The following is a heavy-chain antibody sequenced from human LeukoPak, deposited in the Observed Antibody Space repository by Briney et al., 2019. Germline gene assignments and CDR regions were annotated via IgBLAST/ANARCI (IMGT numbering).Heavy chain of an antibody. CDR3: ARLPEVGYSTTLGWFDP. V-gene: IGHV4-59*12. J-gene: IGHJ5*02. CDR2: LAYTGVS. Sequence: SETLSVTCSVSGSPISRSYWIWMRQFPGKGLEWIGYLAYTGVSYYSTSLKSRVTISADTSKNQFSVNLTTVSASDTAVYYCARLPEVGYSTTLGWFDPWGRGTRVTVSS. CDR1: GSPISRSY. D-gene: IGHD1-1*01.